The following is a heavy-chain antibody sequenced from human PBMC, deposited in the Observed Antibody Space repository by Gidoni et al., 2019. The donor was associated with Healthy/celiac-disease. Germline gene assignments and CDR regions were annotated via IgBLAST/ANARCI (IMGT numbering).Heavy chain of an antibody. CDR3: ARVWAREWFGELLP. CDR2: SNWNGGST. J-gene: IGHJ5*02. D-gene: IGHD3-10*01. V-gene: IGHV3-20*04. CDR1: GFPFGDYG. Sequence: EVQLVESGGGVVRPGGSLRLSCAASGFPFGDYGMSWVRQAPGKGLEWVSGSNWNGGSTGYADSVKGRFTISRDNAKNSLYLQMNSLRAEDTALYYCARVWAREWFGELLPWGQGTLVTVSS.